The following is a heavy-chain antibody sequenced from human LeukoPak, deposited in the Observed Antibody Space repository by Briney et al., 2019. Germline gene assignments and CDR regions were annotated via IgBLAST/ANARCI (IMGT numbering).Heavy chain of an antibody. CDR1: GFTFSSYA. Sequence: GGSLRLSCAASGFTFSSYAMHWVSQAPGKGLEWVAVISYDGSNKYYADSVKGRFTISRDNSKNTLYLQMNSLRAEDTAVYYCARDETPDYWGQGTLVTVSS. J-gene: IGHJ4*02. V-gene: IGHV3-30-3*01. CDR2: ISYDGSNK. CDR3: ARDETPDY.